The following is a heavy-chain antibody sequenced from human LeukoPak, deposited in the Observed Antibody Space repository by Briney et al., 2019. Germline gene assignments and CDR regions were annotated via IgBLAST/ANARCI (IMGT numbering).Heavy chain of an antibody. V-gene: IGHV3-9*01. CDR1: GFTFDDYA. J-gene: IGHJ4*02. D-gene: IGHD3-10*01. Sequence: GGSLRLSCAASGFTFDDYAMHWVRQAPGKGLEWVSGISCNRGTIGYADSVKGRFTISRDNAKNSLYLQMNSLRADDTALYYCAKYGYFGSGTYWRGYFDYWGLGTLVTVSS. CDR3: AKYGYFGSGTYWRGYFDY. CDR2: ISCNRGTI.